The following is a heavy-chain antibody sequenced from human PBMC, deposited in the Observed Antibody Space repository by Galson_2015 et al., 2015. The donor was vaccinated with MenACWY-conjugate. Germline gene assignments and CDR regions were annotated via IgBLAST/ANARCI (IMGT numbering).Heavy chain of an antibody. J-gene: IGHJ4*02. Sequence: SLRLSCAASGFTFSSYSMNWVRQAPGKGLEWVSYISSSSSTIYYADSVKGRFTISRDNAKNSLYLRMNSLRAEDTAVYYCARGGRGYSYGLGYWGQGTLVTVSS. CDR3: ARGGRGYSYGLGY. V-gene: IGHV3-48*04. CDR2: ISSSSSTI. D-gene: IGHD5-18*01. CDR1: GFTFSSYS.